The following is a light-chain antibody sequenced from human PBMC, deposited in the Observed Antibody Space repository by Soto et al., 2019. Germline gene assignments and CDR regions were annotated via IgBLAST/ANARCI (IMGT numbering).Light chain of an antibody. CDR2: HAS. CDR3: QQYNSRPPWT. V-gene: IGKV3-15*01. Sequence: EIVMTQSPATLSASPGDRVTLSCRASQSVSTNLAWYQHKPGQAPSLLIYHASTRATGIPARFSGSGAETECTLTISSLQSEDFAVYYCQQYNSRPPWTFGQGTKVEIK. J-gene: IGKJ1*01. CDR1: QSVSTN.